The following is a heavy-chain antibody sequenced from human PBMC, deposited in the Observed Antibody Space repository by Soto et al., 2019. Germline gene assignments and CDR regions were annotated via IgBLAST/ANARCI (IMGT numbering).Heavy chain of an antibody. Sequence: KVSCKASGGTFSSYAISWVRQAPGQGLEWMGGIIPIFGTANYAQKFQGRVTITADESTSTAYMELSSLRSEDTAVYYCARELELNYYYGMDVWGQGTTVIVSS. CDR1: GGTFSSYA. V-gene: IGHV1-69*01. J-gene: IGHJ6*02. CDR3: ARELELNYYYGMDV. D-gene: IGHD1-7*01. CDR2: IIPIFGTA.